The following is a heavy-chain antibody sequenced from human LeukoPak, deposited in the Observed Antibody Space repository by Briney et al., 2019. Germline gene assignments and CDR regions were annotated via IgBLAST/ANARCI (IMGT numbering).Heavy chain of an antibody. D-gene: IGHD3-10*01. CDR2: INPNSGGT. CDR1: GYTFTGYY. CDR3: ARGPAPRGGPYYYMDV. Sequence: ASVKVSCKASGYTFTGYYMHWVRQAPGQGLEWMGWINPNSGGTNYTQKFQGRVTMTRDTSISTAYMELSRLRSDDTAVYYCARGPAPRGGPYYYMDVWGKGTTVTVSS. V-gene: IGHV1-2*02. J-gene: IGHJ6*03.